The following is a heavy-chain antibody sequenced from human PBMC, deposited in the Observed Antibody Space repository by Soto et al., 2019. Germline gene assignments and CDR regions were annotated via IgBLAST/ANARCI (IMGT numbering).Heavy chain of an antibody. CDR2: MNPNSGNT. CDR3: ARRGYSSSWYYYYYYGMDV. CDR1: GYTFTSYD. V-gene: IGHV1-8*01. D-gene: IGHD6-13*01. J-gene: IGHJ6*02. Sequence: QVQLVQSGAEVKKPGASVKVSCKASGYTFTSYDINWVRQATGQVLEWMGWMNPNSGNTGYAQKFQGRVTMTRNTSISTAYMELSSRTYADTAVYYWARRGYSSSWYYYYYYGMDVWGQGTTVTVSS.